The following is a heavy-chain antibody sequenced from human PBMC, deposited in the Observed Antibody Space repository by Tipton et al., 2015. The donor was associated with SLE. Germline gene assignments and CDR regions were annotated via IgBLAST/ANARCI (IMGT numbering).Heavy chain of an antibody. CDR1: GGSISPHY. CDR2: IYYSGSA. J-gene: IGHJ4*02. CDR3: ARLAQSRLVDH. Sequence: TLSLTCTVSGGSISPHYWTWIRQPPGKGLEWIGYIYYSGSADYNPSLKSRVTMSVDTSKNQFSLNVNSLTAADTAVYYCARLAQSRLVDHWGQGTLVTVSS. V-gene: IGHV4-59*11.